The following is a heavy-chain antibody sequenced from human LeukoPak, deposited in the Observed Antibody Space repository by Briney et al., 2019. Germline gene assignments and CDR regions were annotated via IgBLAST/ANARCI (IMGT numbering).Heavy chain of an antibody. J-gene: IGHJ4*02. CDR3: AKNLGSSSGGYIDY. CDR2: ISYDGSKK. D-gene: IGHD6-6*01. V-gene: IGHV3-30*18. CDR1: GFTFSSYG. Sequence: GGSLRLSCAASGFTFSSYGMHWVRQAPGKGLEWGAVISYDGSKKYFADSVKGRFTMSRDNSKNTLFLQMNSLRAEDTAVHYCAKNLGSSSGGYIDYWGQGTLVTVSS.